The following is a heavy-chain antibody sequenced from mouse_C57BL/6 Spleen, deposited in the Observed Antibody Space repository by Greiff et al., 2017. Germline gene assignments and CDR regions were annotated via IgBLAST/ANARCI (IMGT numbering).Heavy chain of an antibody. CDR2: ISSGSSTI. D-gene: IGHD2-4*01. V-gene: IGHV5-17*01. Sequence: EVQGVESGGGLVKPGGSLKLSCAASGFTFSDYGMHWVRQAPEKGLEWVAYISSGSSTIYYADTVKGRFTISRDNAKNTLFLQMTRLRSEDTAMYYCERSIIYYEYDDGHMDDWGKGTSVTVSS. CDR1: GFTFSDYG. J-gene: IGHJ4*01. CDR3: ERSIIYYEYDDGHMDD.